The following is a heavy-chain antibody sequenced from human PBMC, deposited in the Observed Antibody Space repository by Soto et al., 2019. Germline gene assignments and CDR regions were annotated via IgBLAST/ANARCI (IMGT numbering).Heavy chain of an antibody. D-gene: IGHD3-3*01. CDR1: VVSVRSGSYF. CDR2: IYYSGST. Sequence: SETLSLTCTFSVVSVRSGSYFCNWMRQPPWKGLEWIGYIYYSGSTNYDPSLKSRVAISVDTSKNQFFLKLSSVTAADTAVYYCARETFTAFGVGTSRREDHYGMDVWGQGTSVTV. J-gene: IGHJ6*02. V-gene: IGHV4-61*01. CDR3: ARETFTAFGVGTSRREDHYGMDV.